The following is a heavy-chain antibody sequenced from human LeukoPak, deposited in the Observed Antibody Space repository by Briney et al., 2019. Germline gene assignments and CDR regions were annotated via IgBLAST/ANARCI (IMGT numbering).Heavy chain of an antibody. D-gene: IGHD5-18*01. CDR2: ISGSGGST. CDR3: AKGLRIQLWSFDY. V-gene: IGHV3-23*01. J-gene: IGHJ4*02. Sequence: PGGSLRLSCAASGFTFSSYGMSWVRQAPGKGLEWVSAISGSGGSTYYADSVKGRFTISRDNSKNTLYLQMNSLRAEDTAVYYCAKGLRIQLWSFDYWGQGTLVTVSS. CDR1: GFTFSSYG.